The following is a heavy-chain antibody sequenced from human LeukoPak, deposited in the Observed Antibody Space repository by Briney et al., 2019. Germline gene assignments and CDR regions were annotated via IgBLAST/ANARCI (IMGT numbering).Heavy chain of an antibody. D-gene: IGHD1-1*01. CDR2: FYYSGGT. CDR1: GGSISSSSCY. Sequence: PSETLSLTCTVSGGSISSSSCYWGWIRQPPGKGLEWIGSFYYSGGTYYNPSLKSRVTISADTSKNQFSLKLSSVTAADTAVYYCARLWRAAIDYGGQGILVTVSS. V-gene: IGHV4-39*01. J-gene: IGHJ4*02. CDR3: ARLWRAAIDY.